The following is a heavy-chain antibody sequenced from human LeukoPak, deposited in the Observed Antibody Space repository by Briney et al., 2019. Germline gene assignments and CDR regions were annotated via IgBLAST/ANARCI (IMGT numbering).Heavy chain of an antibody. D-gene: IGHD6-19*01. CDR1: GYTFSNYC. CDR2: ISGYNGNK. CDR3: AKTRGSGFLDY. J-gene: IGHJ4*02. V-gene: IGHV1-18*01. Sequence: ASVKVSCKASGYTFSNYCISWVRQAPGQGLEWMGWISGYNGNKKYVQKLQGRVTMTTDTSTSTAYMELRSLRSDDTAVYYCAKTRGSGFLDYWGQGTLVTVSS.